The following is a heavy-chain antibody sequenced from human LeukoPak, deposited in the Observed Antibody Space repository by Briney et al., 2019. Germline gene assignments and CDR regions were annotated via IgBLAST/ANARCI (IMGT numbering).Heavy chain of an antibody. J-gene: IGHJ4*02. D-gene: IGHD6-13*01. Sequence: GGSLRLSCADSGFTFSSYSMNWVRQAPGKGLEWVSSISSSSSYIYYADSVKGRFTISRDNAKNSLYLQMNSLRAEDTAVYYCARDYSSPGNFDYWGQGTLVTVSS. CDR1: GFTFSSYS. CDR2: ISSSSSYI. CDR3: ARDYSSPGNFDY. V-gene: IGHV3-21*01.